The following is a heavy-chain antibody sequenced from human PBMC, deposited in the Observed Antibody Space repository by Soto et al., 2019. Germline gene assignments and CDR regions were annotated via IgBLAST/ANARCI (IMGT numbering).Heavy chain of an antibody. Sequence: ASVKVSCKASGYPFTSYGISWVRQAPGQGLEWMGWISAYNGNTNYAQKLQGRVTMTTDTSTSTAYMELRSLRSDDTAVYYCARDQGHIAVAGTIDYWGQGTLVTVSS. CDR3: ARDQGHIAVAGTIDY. V-gene: IGHV1-18*01. J-gene: IGHJ4*02. D-gene: IGHD6-19*01. CDR1: GYPFTSYG. CDR2: ISAYNGNT.